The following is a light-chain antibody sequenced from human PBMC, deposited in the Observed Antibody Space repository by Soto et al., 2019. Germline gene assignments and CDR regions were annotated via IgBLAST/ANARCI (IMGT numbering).Light chain of an antibody. Sequence: VMTQSPLSLPVTLGQPASISCSAKQILVHSDGIAYFSWFQQRPGRSPRRLIYKVSNRDSGVPARFSGSGSGTDFALKISRVEAEDVGVYYCMQGTHWPITFGQGTRLEI. J-gene: IGKJ5*01. CDR3: MQGTHWPIT. CDR2: KVS. V-gene: IGKV2-30*02. CDR1: QILVHSDGIAY.